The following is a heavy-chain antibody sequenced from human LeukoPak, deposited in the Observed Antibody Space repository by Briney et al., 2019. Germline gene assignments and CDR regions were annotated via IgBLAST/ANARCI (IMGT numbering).Heavy chain of an antibody. V-gene: IGHV3-21*01. CDR3: ARDQYYSDTSGYPYDV. CDR1: GFSFSIYN. D-gene: IGHD3-22*01. CDR2: ISGSSSQV. Sequence: GGSLRLSCEASGFSFSIYNMNWARWAPGKGLEWVSPISGSSSQVWYADSVKGRFTSSRDNAKNSLYLQMSSLRVEDTAVYYCARDQYYSDTSGYPYDVWGQGTMVTVSS. J-gene: IGHJ3*01.